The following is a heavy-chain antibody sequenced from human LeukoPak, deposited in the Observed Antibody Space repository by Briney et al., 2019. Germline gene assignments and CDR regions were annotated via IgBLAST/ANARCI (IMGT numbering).Heavy chain of an antibody. Sequence: GGSLRLSCAASGFTFSSYGMHWVRQAPGKGLGWVAVISYDGSNKYYADSVKGRFTISRDNSKNTLYLQMNSLRAEDTAVYYCAKGLTPYSSSRVNGMDVWGQGTTVTVSS. V-gene: IGHV3-30*18. CDR1: GFTFSSYG. D-gene: IGHD6-6*01. CDR2: ISYDGSNK. J-gene: IGHJ6*02. CDR3: AKGLTPYSSSRVNGMDV.